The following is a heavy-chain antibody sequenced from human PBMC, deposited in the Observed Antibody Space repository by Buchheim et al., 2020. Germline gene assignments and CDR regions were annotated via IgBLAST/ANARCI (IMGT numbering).Heavy chain of an antibody. D-gene: IGHD6-13*01. CDR1: GGSFSGYY. J-gene: IGHJ6*02. V-gene: IGHV4-34*01. CDR3: ARGVSHSSSWYQLPYYYYYYGMDV. CDR2: INHSGST. Sequence: QVQLQQWGAGLLKPSETLSLTCAVYGGSFSGYYWSWIRQPPGKGLEWIGEINHSGSTNYNPSLKSRVTISVDTSKNQFSLKLSSVTAADTAVYYCARGVSHSSSWYQLPYYYYYYGMDVWGQGTT.